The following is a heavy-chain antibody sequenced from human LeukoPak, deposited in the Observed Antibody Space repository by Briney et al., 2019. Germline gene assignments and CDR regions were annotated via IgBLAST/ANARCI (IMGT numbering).Heavy chain of an antibody. J-gene: IGHJ4*02. CDR3: AKDLTKYFDY. Sequence: GGSLRLSCAASGFTFSCYGMHWVRQAPGKGLEWVALIRYDGSNKFYADSVKGRFTISRENYKNTLYLQMNSLRAEDTAVYYCAKDLTKYFDYWGQGTLVTVSS. V-gene: IGHV3-30*02. CDR1: GFTFSCYG. D-gene: IGHD1-1*01. CDR2: IRYDGSNK.